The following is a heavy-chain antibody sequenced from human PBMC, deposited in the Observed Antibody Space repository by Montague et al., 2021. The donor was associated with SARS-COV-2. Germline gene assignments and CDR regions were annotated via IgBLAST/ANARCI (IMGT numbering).Heavy chain of an antibody. CDR2: INHSGST. Sequence: SEILSLTCAVYGASFSGYYWSWIRQPPGKGLEWIGEINHSGSTNYNPSLKSRVTISVDTSKNQFSLKLSSVTAADTAVYYCAIPMVRGFSRAFDIWGQGTMVTVSS. CDR3: AIPMVRGFSRAFDI. V-gene: IGHV4-34*01. CDR1: GASFSGYY. D-gene: IGHD3-10*01. J-gene: IGHJ3*02.